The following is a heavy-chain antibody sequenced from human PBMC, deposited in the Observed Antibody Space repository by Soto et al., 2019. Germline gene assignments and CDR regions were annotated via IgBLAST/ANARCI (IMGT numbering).Heavy chain of an antibody. Sequence: GGSLRLSCAASGFTVSSNYMIWVRQAPGKGLEWVSVIYSGGSTYYADSVKGRFTISRDNSKNTLYLQMNSLRAEDTAVYYCAREILLDYYDSSGYYGAFDIWGQGTMVTV. CDR1: GFTVSSNY. J-gene: IGHJ3*02. CDR3: AREILLDYYDSSGYYGAFDI. CDR2: IYSGGST. V-gene: IGHV3-53*01. D-gene: IGHD3-22*01.